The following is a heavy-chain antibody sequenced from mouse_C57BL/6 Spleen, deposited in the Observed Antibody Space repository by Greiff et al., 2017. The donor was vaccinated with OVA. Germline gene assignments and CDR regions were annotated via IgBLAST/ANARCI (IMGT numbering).Heavy chain of an antibody. Sequence: VQLQQSGAELVKPGASVKLSCKASGYTFTSYWMHWVKQRPGQGLEWIGMIHPNSGSTNYNEKFKSKATLSVDKSSSTAYMQLSSLTSEDSAVYYCGRDSNYERGFDYWGQGTTLTVSS. CDR1: GYTFTSYW. CDR3: GRDSNYERGFDY. CDR2: IHPNSGST. D-gene: IGHD2-5*01. J-gene: IGHJ2*01. V-gene: IGHV1-64*01.